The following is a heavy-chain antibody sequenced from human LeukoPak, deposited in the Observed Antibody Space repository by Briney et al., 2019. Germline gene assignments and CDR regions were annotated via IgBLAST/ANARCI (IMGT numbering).Heavy chain of an antibody. CDR2: IYYSGST. V-gene: IGHV4-59*08. CDR3: ARHRGSGSPYFDY. Sequence: SETLSLTCTVSGDSIINYYWTWIRQSPGKGLEWIGYIYYSGSTKYNPSLRSRVTISVDTSKNQFSLKLSSVTAADTAVYYCARHRGSGSPYFDYWGQGTLVTVSP. J-gene: IGHJ4*02. CDR1: GDSIINYY. D-gene: IGHD3-10*01.